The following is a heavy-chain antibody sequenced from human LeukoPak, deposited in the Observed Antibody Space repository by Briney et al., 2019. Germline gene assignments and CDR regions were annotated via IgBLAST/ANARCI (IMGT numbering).Heavy chain of an antibody. Sequence: GGSLRLSCAASGFTFSDYYMSWIRQAPGKGLEWVSYISSSGSAIYYADSVKGRFTISRDNAKNSLYLQMNSLRAEDTAVYYCARARRGQWLVQGAFDIWGQGTMVTVSS. D-gene: IGHD6-19*01. V-gene: IGHV3-11*04. CDR2: ISSSGSAI. J-gene: IGHJ3*02. CDR1: GFTFSDYY. CDR3: ARARRGQWLVQGAFDI.